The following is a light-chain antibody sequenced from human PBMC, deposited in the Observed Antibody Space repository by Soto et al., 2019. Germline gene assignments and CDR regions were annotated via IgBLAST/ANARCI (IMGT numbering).Light chain of an antibody. CDR3: TVWDDSLRGRL. CDR2: RNN. V-gene: IGLV1-47*01. J-gene: IGLJ2*01. CDR1: SSNIESNF. Sequence: QSVLTQPPSASGTPGQRVTISCSGSSSNIESNFVYWYQQFPGTAPRLLIYRNNQRPSGVPDRFSGSKSGTSASLAISALRSEDEADYYCTVWDDSLRGRLFGGGIQLTVL.